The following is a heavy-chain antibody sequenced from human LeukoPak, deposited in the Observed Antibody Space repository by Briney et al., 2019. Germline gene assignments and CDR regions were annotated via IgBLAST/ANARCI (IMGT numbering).Heavy chain of an antibody. V-gene: IGHV5-10-1*01. Sequence: GESLKISCKGFEYSFTTYWISWVRQMPGKGLEWMGMIALSDSSATYSPSFQGHVTISVDKSINTAYLHWSSLQASDTAMYYCTWGTSSTKIDFWGQGTLVTVSS. J-gene: IGHJ4*02. CDR3: TWGTSSTKIDF. D-gene: IGHD3-16*01. CDR2: IALSDSSA. CDR1: EYSFTTYW.